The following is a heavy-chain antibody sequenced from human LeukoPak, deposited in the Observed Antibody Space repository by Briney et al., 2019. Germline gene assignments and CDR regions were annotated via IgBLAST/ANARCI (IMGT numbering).Heavy chain of an antibody. CDR2: IIPIFGTA. CDR3: ARLRIPAAGTDAFDI. D-gene: IGHD6-13*01. V-gene: IGHV1-69*05. Sequence: SVKVSCKASGGTFSSYAISWVRQAPGQGLEWMGGIIPIFGTANYAQKFQGRVTITTDESTSTAYMELSSLRSEDTAVYYCARLRIPAAGTDAFDIWGQGTMVTVSS. CDR1: GGTFSSYA. J-gene: IGHJ3*02.